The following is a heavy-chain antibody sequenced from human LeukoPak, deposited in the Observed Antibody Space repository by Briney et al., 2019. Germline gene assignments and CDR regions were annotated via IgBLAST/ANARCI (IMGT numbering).Heavy chain of an antibody. CDR2: ISAYNGNT. CDR1: GYTFTSYG. D-gene: IGHD6-19*01. Sequence: ALVKVSXKASGYTFTSYGISWVRQAPGQGLEWMGWISAYNGNTNYAQKLQGRVTMTTDTSTSTAYMELRSLRSDDTAVYYCARIAVAGSFDYWGQGTLVTVSS. J-gene: IGHJ4*02. CDR3: ARIAVAGSFDY. V-gene: IGHV1-18*01.